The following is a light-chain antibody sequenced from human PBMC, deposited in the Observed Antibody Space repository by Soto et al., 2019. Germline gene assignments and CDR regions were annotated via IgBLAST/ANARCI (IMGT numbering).Light chain of an antibody. V-gene: IGLV6-57*03. CDR1: SGSIASNY. J-gene: IGLJ2*01. CDR2: EDD. CDR3: HSYDSSSVI. Sequence: NFMLTQPHSVSESPGKTVTISCTRSSGSIASNYVQWSQQRPGSAPTTLIFEDDHRPSGVPDRFSGSIDGSSNSASLTISGLKAEDEADDYCHSYDSSSVIFVGGTKLTVL.